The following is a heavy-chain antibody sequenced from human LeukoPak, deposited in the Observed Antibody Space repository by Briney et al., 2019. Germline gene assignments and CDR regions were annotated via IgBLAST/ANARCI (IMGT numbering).Heavy chain of an antibody. CDR3: ASHMVVTGTRGFDN. V-gene: IGHV4-4*02. J-gene: IGHJ4*02. D-gene: IGHD2-21*02. CDR1: GGSISSSNW. Sequence: SETLSLTCDVSGGSISSSNWWSWVRQPPGKGLEGIGEVSHSGSRNYNPSLTGRVTVSLDWAKSQVSLKMTSATAADTAVYYCASHMVVTGTRGFDNWGQGTLVTVS. CDR2: VSHSGSR.